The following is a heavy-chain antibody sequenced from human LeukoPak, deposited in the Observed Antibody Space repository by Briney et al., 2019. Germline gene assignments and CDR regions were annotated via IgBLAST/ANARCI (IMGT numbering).Heavy chain of an antibody. J-gene: IGHJ4*02. CDR1: GGSISSSSYY. V-gene: IGHV4-39*07. CDR2: IYYSGST. D-gene: IGHD6-13*01. CDR3: ARDGSSRPYYFDY. Sequence: SETLSLTCTVSGGSISSSSYYWGWIRQPPGKGLEWIGSIYYSGSTYYNPSLKSRVTISVDTSKNQFSLKLSSVTAADTAVYYCARDGSSRPYYFDYWGQGTLVTVSS.